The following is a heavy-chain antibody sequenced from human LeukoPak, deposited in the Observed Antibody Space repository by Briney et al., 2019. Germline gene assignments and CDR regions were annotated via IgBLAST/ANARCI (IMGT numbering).Heavy chain of an antibody. CDR1: GGSISSGSYY. CDR2: TYTSGST. V-gene: IGHV4-61*02. Sequence: SETLSLTCTVSGGSISSGSYYWSWIRQPAGKGLEWIGRTYTSGSTNYNPSLKSRVTISVDTSKNQFSLKLSSVTAADTAVYYCARGPSGYHFDYWGQGTLVTVSS. CDR3: ARGPSGYHFDY. J-gene: IGHJ4*02. D-gene: IGHD3-22*01.